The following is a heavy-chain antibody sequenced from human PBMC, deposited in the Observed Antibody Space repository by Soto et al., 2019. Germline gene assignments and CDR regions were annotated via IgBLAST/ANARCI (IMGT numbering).Heavy chain of an antibody. CDR2: INDRGSI. Sequence: QVQLQQWGAGPLRPLGTLSLTCSVSGGSFSGYYWAWIRQSPGKGLEWIGEINDRGSINYNPSLKSRVSISVDTSKNHYSLNLRSVTAADTPVYYCARESHDILTGPPWVWYFDLWGRGTLVTV. D-gene: IGHD3-9*01. J-gene: IGHJ2*01. CDR1: GGSFSGYY. CDR3: ARESHDILTGPPWVWYFDL. V-gene: IGHV4-34*01.